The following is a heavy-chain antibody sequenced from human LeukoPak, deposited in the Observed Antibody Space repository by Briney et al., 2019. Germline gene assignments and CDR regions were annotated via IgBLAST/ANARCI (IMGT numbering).Heavy chain of an antibody. D-gene: IGHD2-15*01. Sequence: ASVKVSCKASGYTFTSYGISWVRQAPGQGLEWMGWISAYNGNTNYAQKFQGRVTMTRDTSISTAYMELSRLRSDDTAVYYCARFKVDGRVVDYWGQGTLVTVSS. CDR2: ISAYNGNT. CDR3: ARFKVDGRVVDY. CDR1: GYTFTSYG. J-gene: IGHJ4*02. V-gene: IGHV1-18*01.